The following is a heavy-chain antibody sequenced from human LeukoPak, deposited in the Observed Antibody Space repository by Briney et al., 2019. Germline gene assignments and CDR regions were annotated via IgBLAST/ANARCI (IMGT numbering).Heavy chain of an antibody. J-gene: IGHJ5*02. CDR2: VYYSGST. Sequence: ASETLSLTCTVSSGSINTYYWSWIRQPPGKGLEWIGYVYYSGSTNYNPSLKSRVTISVDTSKNQFSLRLSSVTATDTAVYYCACSGSYMWFDPWGQGTLVTVSS. D-gene: IGHD3-10*02. CDR1: SGSINTYY. CDR3: ACSGSYMWFDP. V-gene: IGHV4-59*08.